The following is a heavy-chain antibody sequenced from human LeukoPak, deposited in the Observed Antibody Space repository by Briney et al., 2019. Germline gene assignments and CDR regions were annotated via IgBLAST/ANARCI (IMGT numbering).Heavy chain of an antibody. D-gene: IGHD3-10*01. J-gene: IGHJ4*02. CDR3: ARDISMVRGKKDY. V-gene: IGHV3-23*01. CDR1: GCTFSSYA. Sequence: GGSLRLSCAASGCTFSSYAMSWVRHAPGEGLEWVSAISDSGGTTYYADSVKGRFTISRDNFKNTLYLRMNSLRVEDTAVYYCARDISMVRGKKDYWGQGTLVTVSS. CDR2: ISDSGGTT.